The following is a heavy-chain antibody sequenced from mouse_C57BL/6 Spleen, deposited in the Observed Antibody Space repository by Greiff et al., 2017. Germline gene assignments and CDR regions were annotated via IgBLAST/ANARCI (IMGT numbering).Heavy chain of an antibody. CDR3: ARDYYGSSWFAY. CDR1: GYSITSGYY. Sequence: EVKLMESGPGLVKPSQSLSLTCSATGYSITSGYYWNWIRQFPGNKLEWMGYISYDGSNNYNPYLKNRISITRDTSKNQFFLKLNSVTTEDTATYYCARDYYGSSWFAYWGQGTLVTVSA. V-gene: IGHV3-6*01. D-gene: IGHD1-1*01. CDR2: ISYDGSN. J-gene: IGHJ3*01.